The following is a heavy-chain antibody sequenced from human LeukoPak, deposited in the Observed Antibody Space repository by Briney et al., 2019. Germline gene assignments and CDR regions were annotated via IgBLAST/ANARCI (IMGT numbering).Heavy chain of an antibody. CDR1: GFTFSNYS. CDR2: ISGSGAST. V-gene: IGHV3-23*01. J-gene: IGHJ4*02. Sequence: TGGSLRLSCAASGFTFSNYSMSWVRQAPGKGLEWVSLISGSGASTYYPDSVKGRFTLSRDNSKHTLSLQMNRLRAEDTAVYYCAPDLRGSASSLDDWGQGTLVTVSS. CDR3: APDLRGSASSLDD. D-gene: IGHD6-25*01.